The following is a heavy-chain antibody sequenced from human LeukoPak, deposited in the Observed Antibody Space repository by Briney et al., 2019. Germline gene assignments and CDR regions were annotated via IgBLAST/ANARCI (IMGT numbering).Heavy chain of an antibody. CDR2: ISSSGSTI. Sequence: GGSLRLSCAASGFPFSSYEMNWVRQAPGKGLEWVSYISSSGSTIYYADSVKGRFTIPRDNAKNSLYLQMNSLRAEDTAVYYCARVVPGATNFDYWGQGTLVTVSS. J-gene: IGHJ4*02. CDR1: GFPFSSYE. D-gene: IGHD1-26*01. CDR3: ARVVPGATNFDY. V-gene: IGHV3-48*03.